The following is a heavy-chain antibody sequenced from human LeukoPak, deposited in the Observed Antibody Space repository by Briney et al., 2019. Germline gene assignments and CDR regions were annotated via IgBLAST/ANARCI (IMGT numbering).Heavy chain of an antibody. CDR3: ARDRRFLDYYYGMDV. V-gene: IGHV1-3*01. CDR2: INAGNGNT. J-gene: IGHJ6*02. Sequence: ASVKVSCKASGYTFTSYAMHWVRQAPGQRLEWMGWINAGNGNTKYSQKFQGRVTITRDTSAGTAYMELSSLRSEDTAVYYCARDRRFLDYYYGMDVWGQGTTVTVSS. D-gene: IGHD3-3*01. CDR1: GYTFTSYA.